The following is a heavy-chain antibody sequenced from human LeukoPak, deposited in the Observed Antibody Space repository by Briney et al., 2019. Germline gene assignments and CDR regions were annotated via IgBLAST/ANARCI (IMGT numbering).Heavy chain of an antibody. Sequence: SETLSLTCTVSGGSISSYYWSWIRQPPGKGLEWIGYIYYSGSTNYNPSLKSRVTISVDTSKNQFSLKLSSETAADTAVYYCARGNYYDSSGLDYWGQGTLVTVSS. CDR2: IYYSGST. CDR1: GGSISSYY. J-gene: IGHJ4*02. V-gene: IGHV4-59*01. D-gene: IGHD3-22*01. CDR3: ARGNYYDSSGLDY.